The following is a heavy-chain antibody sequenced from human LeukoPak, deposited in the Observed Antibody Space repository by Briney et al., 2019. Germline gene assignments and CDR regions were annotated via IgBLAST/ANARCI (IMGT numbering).Heavy chain of an antibody. J-gene: IGHJ4*02. CDR1: GGTFSSYA. Sequence: ASVKVSCKASGGTFSSYAISWVRQAPGQGLEWMGRIIPILGIANYAQKFQGRVTITADKSTSTAYMELSSLRSEDTAVYYCASWPVGWYGEDSWGQGTLVTVSS. CDR2: IIPILGIA. V-gene: IGHV1-69*04. D-gene: IGHD6-19*01. CDR3: ASWPVGWYGEDS.